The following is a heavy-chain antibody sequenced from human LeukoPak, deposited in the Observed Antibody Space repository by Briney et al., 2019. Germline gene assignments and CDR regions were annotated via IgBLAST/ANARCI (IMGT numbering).Heavy chain of an antibody. D-gene: IGHD5-18*01. CDR3: AIGQLWSPSH. CDR2: VGASGANT. Sequence: GGSLRLSCAGSGLTFTNYAMNWVRQAPGKGLEWVSSVGASGANTFYADSVKGRFTISRDNSKNTLYLQMNSLRVEDTALYYCAIGQLWSPSHWGQGALVTVSS. V-gene: IGHV3-23*01. CDR1: GLTFTNYA. J-gene: IGHJ4*02.